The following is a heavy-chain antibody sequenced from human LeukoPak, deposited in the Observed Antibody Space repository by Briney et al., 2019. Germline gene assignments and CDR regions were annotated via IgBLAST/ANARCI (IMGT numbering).Heavy chain of an antibody. CDR3: ARDGRGYSYGPQQYYFDY. J-gene: IGHJ4*02. Sequence: GGSLRLSCAASGFTFSSYAMHWVRQAPGKGLEWVAVISYDGSNKYYADSVKGRFTISRDNSKNTLYLQMNSLRAEDTAVYYCARDGRGYSYGPQQYYFDYWGQGTLVTVSS. CDR1: GFTFSSYA. V-gene: IGHV3-30-3*01. D-gene: IGHD5-18*01. CDR2: ISYDGSNK.